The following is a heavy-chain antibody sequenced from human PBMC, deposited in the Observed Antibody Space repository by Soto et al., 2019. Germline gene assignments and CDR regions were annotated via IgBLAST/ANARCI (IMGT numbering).Heavy chain of an antibody. CDR3: AAATGASDYTAMDV. D-gene: IGHD7-27*01. V-gene: IGHV1-69*01. Sequence: QVQLVQSGAEVKKPGSSLRVSCKASGGMFGNYPISWVRQVPGQGLEWMGEVIPMFGTPTYAQTFQARLMITADQSAKTAFMELSGLKFEDTAVYYCAAATGASDYTAMDVWGQGTAVTVSS. CDR2: VIPMFGTP. J-gene: IGHJ6*02. CDR1: GGMFGNYP.